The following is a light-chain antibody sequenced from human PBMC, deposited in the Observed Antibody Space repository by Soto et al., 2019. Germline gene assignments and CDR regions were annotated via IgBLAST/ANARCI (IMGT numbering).Light chain of an antibody. CDR3: ATWDDNVYGPV. V-gene: IGLV1-44*01. CDR2: RSD. Sequence: QSVLTQPPSASGTPGQRVTISCSGSRSTIGSNPVQWYRQLPGTAPQLLIYRSDQRPSAVPDRFSGSKSGTSASLTTSGLQSEDEADYRWATWDDNVYGPVFGGGTKVTVL. J-gene: IGLJ3*02. CDR1: RSTIGSNP.